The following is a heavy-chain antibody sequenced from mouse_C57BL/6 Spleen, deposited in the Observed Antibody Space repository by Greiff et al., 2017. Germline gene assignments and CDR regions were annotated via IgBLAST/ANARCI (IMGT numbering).Heavy chain of an antibody. J-gene: IGHJ2*01. Sequence: EVKLVESGPELVKPGASVKISCKASGYSFTDYNMNWVKQSNGKSLEWIGVINPNYGTTSYNQKFKGKATLTVDQSSSTAYMQLNSLTSEDSAVYYCARYDYYGSSYDYWGQGTTLTGSS. CDR2: INPNYGTT. CDR1: GYSFTDYN. D-gene: IGHD1-1*01. V-gene: IGHV1-39*01. CDR3: ARYDYYGSSYDY.